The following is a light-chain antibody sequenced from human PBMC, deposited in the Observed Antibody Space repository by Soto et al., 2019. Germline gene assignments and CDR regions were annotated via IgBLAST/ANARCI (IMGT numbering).Light chain of an antibody. V-gene: IGLV1-51*01. CDR1: SSNIGGNS. Sequence: HYVLTQPPSWSAAPGQKVTISCSGSSSNIGGNSVSWYQQLPGTAPKLLIYDDNKRPSGIPDRFSGSKSGTSATLGITGFQTGDEADYYCGSWDSSLRAYVFRTGTKVTVL. J-gene: IGLJ1*01. CDR2: DDN. CDR3: GSWDSSLRAYV.